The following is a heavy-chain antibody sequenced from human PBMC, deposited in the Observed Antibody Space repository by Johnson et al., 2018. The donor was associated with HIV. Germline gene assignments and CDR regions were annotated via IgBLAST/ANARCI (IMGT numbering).Heavy chain of an antibody. CDR3: ARDAKSSTWSPDGTDAFDV. CDR2: ISTNGFLT. CDR1: GFTFDDYA. Sequence: VQLVESGGVVVQPGGSLRLSCAASGFTFDDYAMHWVRQAPGTGLEYVSAISTNGFLTYYANSVKGRFTISRDNSKNTLFLQMGSLRPEDMAVYYCARDAKSSTWSPDGTDAFDVWGQGTMVTVSS. D-gene: IGHD1-1*01. J-gene: IGHJ3*01. V-gene: IGHV3-64*01.